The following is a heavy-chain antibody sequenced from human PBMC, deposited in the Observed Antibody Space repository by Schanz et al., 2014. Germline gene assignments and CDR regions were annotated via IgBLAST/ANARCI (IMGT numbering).Heavy chain of an antibody. CDR3: ARKVVATIGGYYDN. J-gene: IGHJ3*01. CDR1: GFTFSSYA. Sequence: EVQLVESGGGVVRPGGSLRLSCAASGFTFSSYAMSWVRQAPGMGLEWVSAISGRDGSTYYADSVRGRFTISRDNSKNTLYLQMNSLRAEDTAVYYCARKVVATIGGYYDNWGQGTRVTVSS. D-gene: IGHD1-26*01. CDR2: ISGRDGST. V-gene: IGHV3-23*04.